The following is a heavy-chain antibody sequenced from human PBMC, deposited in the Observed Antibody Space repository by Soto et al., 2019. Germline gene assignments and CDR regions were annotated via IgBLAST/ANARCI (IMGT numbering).Heavy chain of an antibody. Sequence: RASVKVSCKASGGTFSSYAISWVRQAPGQGLEWMGGIIPIFGTANYAQKFQGRVTITADESTSTAYMELSSLRSEDTAVYYCARERGYGGNRDYYGMDVWGQGTTVTVSS. CDR1: GGTFSSYA. CDR3: ARERGYGGNRDYYGMDV. J-gene: IGHJ6*02. D-gene: IGHD2-15*01. V-gene: IGHV1-69*13. CDR2: IIPIFGTA.